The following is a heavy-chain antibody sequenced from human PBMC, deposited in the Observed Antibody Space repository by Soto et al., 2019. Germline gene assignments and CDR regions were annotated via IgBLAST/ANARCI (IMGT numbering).Heavy chain of an antibody. J-gene: IGHJ4*02. CDR3: ARFWGPVTVAVDAY. CDR1: GFTFSNFG. V-gene: IGHV3-30*03. D-gene: IGHD2-15*01. Sequence: QVQLVESGGGVVQPGRSLRLSCAASGFTFSNFGMQWVRQAPGKGLEWVASISYDGNIKYSADSVKDRFTISRDNSKNSLYLQMNSLRSEDTALYYCARFWGPVTVAVDAYWGQGPLVTVDS. CDR2: ISYDGNIK.